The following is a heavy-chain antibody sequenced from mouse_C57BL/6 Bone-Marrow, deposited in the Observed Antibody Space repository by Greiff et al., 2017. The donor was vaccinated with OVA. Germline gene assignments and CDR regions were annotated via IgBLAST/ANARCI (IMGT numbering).Heavy chain of an antibody. V-gene: IGHV1-64*01. Sequence: QVQLQQPGAELVKPGASVKLSCKASGYTFTSYWMHWVKQRPGQGLEWIGMLHPNSGSTNYNEKFKSKATLTVDKSSGKANMQLRGRTCEDSGVYYCERSYTRFAYGGQGTLGTVSA. J-gene: IGHJ3*01. CDR3: ERSYTRFAY. CDR1: GYTFTSYW. CDR2: LHPNSGST.